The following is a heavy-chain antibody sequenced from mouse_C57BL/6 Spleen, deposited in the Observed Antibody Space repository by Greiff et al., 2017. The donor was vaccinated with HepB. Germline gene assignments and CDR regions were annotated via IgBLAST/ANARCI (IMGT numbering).Heavy chain of an antibody. Sequence: QVQLKQSGAELVRPGASVKMSCKASGYTFTSYNMHWVKQTPRQGLEWIGAIYPGNGDTSYNQKFKGKATLTVDKSSSTAYMQLSSLTSEDSAVYFCARGSTVYYDYPLYAMDYWGQGTSVTVSS. D-gene: IGHD2-4*01. V-gene: IGHV1-12*01. CDR1: GYTFTSYN. CDR2: IYPGNGDT. J-gene: IGHJ4*01. CDR3: ARGSTVYYDYPLYAMDY.